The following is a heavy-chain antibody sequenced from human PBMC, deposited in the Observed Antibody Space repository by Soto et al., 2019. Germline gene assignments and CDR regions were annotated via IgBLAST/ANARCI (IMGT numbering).Heavy chain of an antibody. CDR3: ARARYCSGGSCSKKNWFDP. D-gene: IGHD2-15*01. CDR2: TYYRSKWYN. CDR1: GDSVSSNSAA. Sequence: SQTLSLTCAISGDSVSSNSAAWNWIRQSPSRGLEWLGRTYYRSKWYNDYAVSVKSRITINPDTSKNQFSLQLNSVTPEDTAVYYCARARYCSGGSCSKKNWFDPWVQGTLVTVSS. V-gene: IGHV6-1*01. J-gene: IGHJ5*02.